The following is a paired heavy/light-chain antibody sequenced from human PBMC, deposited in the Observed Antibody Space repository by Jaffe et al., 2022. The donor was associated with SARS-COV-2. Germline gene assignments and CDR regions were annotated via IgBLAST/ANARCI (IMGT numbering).Light chain of an antibody. CDR1: SSNIGNNY. J-gene: IGLJ1*01. CDR3: GTWDSTLSAYV. Sequence: QSVLTQPPSVSAAPGQKVTISCSGSSSNIGNNYASWYQQLPGTAPKLLIHDNNKRPSGIPDRFSGSKSGTSATLGITGLQTGDEADYYCGTWDSTLSAYVFGTGTKVTVL. CDR2: DNN. V-gene: IGLV1-51*01.
Heavy chain of an antibody. CDR3: ARGIGSGWSIDGFDI. Sequence: EVQLVESGGGLVKPGGSLRLSCAASAFTFSSYAMNWVRQAPGKGLEWVSSISSSSSYIYYADSVKGRFTISRDNAKNSLSLQMNSLRAEDTAMYYCARGIGSGWSIDGFDIWGQGTVVTVSS. CDR2: ISSSSSYI. D-gene: IGHD6-19*01. J-gene: IGHJ3*02. CDR1: AFTFSSYA. V-gene: IGHV3-21*01.